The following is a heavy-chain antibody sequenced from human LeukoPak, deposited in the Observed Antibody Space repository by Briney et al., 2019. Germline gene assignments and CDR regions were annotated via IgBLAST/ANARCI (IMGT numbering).Heavy chain of an antibody. D-gene: IGHD3-22*01. CDR3: AVLYYYDSSGFYSNDVFGI. CDR1: GFTFSNYG. Sequence: PGGSLRLSCAASGFTFSNYGMHWVRQAPGKGLEWVAVIWYDGSNKYYADSVKGRFTISRDNSTNTLYLRMNSLRGKDTAVYHCAVLYYYDSSGFYSNDVFGIWGQGTMVTVSA. V-gene: IGHV3-33*03. J-gene: IGHJ3*02. CDR2: IWYDGSNK.